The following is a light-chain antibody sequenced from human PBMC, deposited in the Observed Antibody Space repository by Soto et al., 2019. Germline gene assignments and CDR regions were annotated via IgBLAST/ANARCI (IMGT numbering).Light chain of an antibody. V-gene: IGKV3-20*01. CDR2: GAS. CDR1: QSVSSSY. Sequence: EIVLTQSPGTLSLSPGERATLSCRASQSVSSSYLAWYQQKPGQAPRLLIYGASSRATGIPDRFSGSGSGTGFPLTISRLEPEDFAVYYCQQYGSSPPTFCQGTKLEIK. J-gene: IGKJ2*01. CDR3: QQYGSSPPT.